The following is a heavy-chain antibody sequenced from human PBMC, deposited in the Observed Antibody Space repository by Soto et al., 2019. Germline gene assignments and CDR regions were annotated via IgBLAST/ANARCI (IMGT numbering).Heavy chain of an antibody. J-gene: IGHJ3*01. V-gene: IGHV4-4*02. D-gene: IGHD6-13*01. CDR2: IYHTGTT. CDR1: GVSISSDNR. CDR3: AGAHLIAPDAFDV. Sequence: QVQLQESGPGLVKPSGTLSLTCTVSGVSISSDNRWNWVRQAPGKGLEWIGEIYHTGTTFYNPSLKSRVALSADKSPTQFPVTLTSVTAAGTAFYYCAGAHLIAPDAFDVWGQGILVTVSS.